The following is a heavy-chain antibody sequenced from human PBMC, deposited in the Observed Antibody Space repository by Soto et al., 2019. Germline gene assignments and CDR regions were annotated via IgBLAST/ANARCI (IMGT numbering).Heavy chain of an antibody. CDR1: GGSLSSSSYY. CDR3: ASTSGWYRFDY. V-gene: IGHV4-39*01. D-gene: IGHD6-19*01. Sequence: SETLSLTCPVSGGSLSSSSYYWGWIRQPPGKGLEWIGSIYYSGSTYYNPSLKSRVTISVDTSKNQFSLKLSSVTAADTAVYYCASTSGWYRFDYWGQGTLVTVSS. CDR2: IYYSGST. J-gene: IGHJ4*02.